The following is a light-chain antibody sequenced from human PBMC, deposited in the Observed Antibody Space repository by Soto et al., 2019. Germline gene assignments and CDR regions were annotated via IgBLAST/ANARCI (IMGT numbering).Light chain of an antibody. CDR1: SGHSNYA. CDR2: VNTDGSH. V-gene: IGLV4-69*01. Sequence: QLVLTQSPSASASLGASVKLTCTLSSGHSNYAIAWHQQRPEKGPRYLMKVNTDGSHNKGDGIPDRFSGSSSGAERYLTISSLQSEDEADYYCQTWTSGFSVVFGGGTQLTVL. CDR3: QTWTSGFSVV. J-gene: IGLJ2*01.